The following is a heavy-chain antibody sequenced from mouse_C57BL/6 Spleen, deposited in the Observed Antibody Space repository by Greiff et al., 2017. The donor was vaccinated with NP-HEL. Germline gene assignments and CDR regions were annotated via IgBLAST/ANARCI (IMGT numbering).Heavy chain of an antibody. J-gene: IGHJ1*03. Sequence: DVKLVESGGGLVQPGGSLKLSCAASGFTFSDYYMYWVRQTPEKRLEWVAYISNGGGSTYYPDTVKGRFTISRDNAKNTLYLQMSRLKSEDTAMYYCARRGYYGSSPYWYFDVWGTGTTVTVSS. D-gene: IGHD1-1*01. CDR1: GFTFSDYY. CDR3: ARRGYYGSSPYWYFDV. CDR2: ISNGGGST. V-gene: IGHV5-12*01.